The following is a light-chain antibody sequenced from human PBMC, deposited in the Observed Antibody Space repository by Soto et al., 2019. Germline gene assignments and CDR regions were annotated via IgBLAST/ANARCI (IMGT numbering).Light chain of an antibody. J-gene: IGKJ1*01. V-gene: IGKV3-15*01. CDR2: GAS. CDR1: QSVSSSY. CDR3: QQYDNWPWT. Sequence: EIVLAQSPGTLSLSPGERATLSCRSSQSVSSSYLAWCQQKPGQAPRLLIHGASTRAPGFPARFSGSGSGTDFTLTISSLQSEDFAVYYCQQYDNWPWTFGQGTKVDIK.